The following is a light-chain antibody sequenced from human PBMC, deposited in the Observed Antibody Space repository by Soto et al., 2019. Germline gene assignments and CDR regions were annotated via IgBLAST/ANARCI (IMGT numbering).Light chain of an antibody. V-gene: IGLV2-8*01. CDR1: SSDVASENF. CDR3: GSYAGRQTFV. J-gene: IGLJ1*01. CDR2: EVS. Sequence: SVLAQPSSSSGSRGRLVTISCTGTSSDVASENFVSWYQQRPGKAPKLLIYEVSERPSGVPDRFSGSKSGNTASLTVSGLQAEDEADYYCGSYAGRQTFVFGTGSKVT.